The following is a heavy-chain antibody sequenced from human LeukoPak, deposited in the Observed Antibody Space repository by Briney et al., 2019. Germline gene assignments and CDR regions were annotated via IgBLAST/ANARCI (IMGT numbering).Heavy chain of an antibody. CDR1: AFTFSSYG. J-gene: IGHJ6*02. D-gene: IGHD5-18*01. CDR3: AKDEGYSYGLNYYYYYYGMDV. V-gene: IGHV3-30*18. Sequence: PPGSLRPSCAASAFTFSSYGMHWVRQAPGKGLEWVAVISYDGSNKYYADSVKGRFTISRDNSKNTLYLQMNSLRAEDTAVYYCAKDEGYSYGLNYYYYYYGMDVWGQGTTVTVSS. CDR2: ISYDGSNK.